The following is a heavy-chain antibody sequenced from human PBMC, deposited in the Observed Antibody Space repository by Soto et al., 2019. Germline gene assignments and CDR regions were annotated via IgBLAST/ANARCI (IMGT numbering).Heavy chain of an antibody. D-gene: IGHD4-17*01. CDR1: GGSITSFY. CDR3: ASHGRTTVRAFDI. Sequence: SETLSLTCTVSGGSITSFYWSWIRQPPGKGLEGIGYINHSGNTNYSPSLQSRVSISINTSKNQFSLKLRSVTAADTAVYYCASHGRTTVRAFDIWGRGTMVTVSS. J-gene: IGHJ3*02. V-gene: IGHV4-59*08. CDR2: INHSGNT.